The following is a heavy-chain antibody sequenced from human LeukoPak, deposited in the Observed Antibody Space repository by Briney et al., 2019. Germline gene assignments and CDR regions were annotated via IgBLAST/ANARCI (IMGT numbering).Heavy chain of an antibody. V-gene: IGHV1-46*01. CDR2: INPSGGAT. CDR1: GYTFIRYY. CDR3: AREAVVVAAANYFDY. Sequence: ASVKVSSKASGYTFIRYYILWVRQAPGQGLEWMGIINPSGGATTYAQKFQGRVTMTRDTSTGTIYMELNSLRSEDTAFYYCAREAVVVAAANYFDYWGEGTLVTVSS. J-gene: IGHJ4*02. D-gene: IGHD2-15*01.